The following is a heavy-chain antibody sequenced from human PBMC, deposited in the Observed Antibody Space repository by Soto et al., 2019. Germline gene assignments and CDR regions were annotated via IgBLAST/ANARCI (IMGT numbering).Heavy chain of an antibody. CDR1: FYTFTTYG. V-gene: IGHV1-18*01. J-gene: IGHJ6*02. Sequence: ASLKVSCKASFYTFTTYGISWVRQAPGQRLEWMGWISAYNGNTNYAQKLQGRVTMTTDTSTSTAYMELRSLRSDDTAVYYCARHGQRYGDYDYYYYGMDVWGQGTTVTVSS. CDR3: ARHGQRYGDYDYYYYGMDV. D-gene: IGHD4-17*01. CDR2: ISAYNGNT.